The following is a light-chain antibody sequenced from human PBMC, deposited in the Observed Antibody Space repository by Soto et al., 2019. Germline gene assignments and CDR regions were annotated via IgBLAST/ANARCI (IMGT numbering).Light chain of an antibody. CDR1: QSISSW. J-gene: IGKJ1*01. CDR3: QQYNSYSPWT. CDR2: DAS. Sequence: DIQMTQSPSTLSASVGDRVTITCRASQSISSWLAWYQQKPGKAPKLLIYDASSLESGDPSRFSGSGSGTEFTLTISSLQPDDFATYYCQQYNSYSPWTFVQGTKVEIK. V-gene: IGKV1-5*01.